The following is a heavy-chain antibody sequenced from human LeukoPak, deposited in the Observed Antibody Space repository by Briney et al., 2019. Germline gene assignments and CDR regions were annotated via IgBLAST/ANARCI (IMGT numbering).Heavy chain of an antibody. CDR1: GFTFSSYA. V-gene: IGHV3-33*01. CDR2: IWYDGSKK. D-gene: IGHD3-3*02. Sequence: GGSLRLSCAASGFTFSSYAMHWVRQAPGKGLDWVAIIWYDGSKKFYADSVKDRFTIARDNSKNTLYLQMNSLRGEDTAVYYCARASLLARPRLGLLDYWGQGTLVTVSS. CDR3: ARASLLARPRLGLLDY. J-gene: IGHJ4*02.